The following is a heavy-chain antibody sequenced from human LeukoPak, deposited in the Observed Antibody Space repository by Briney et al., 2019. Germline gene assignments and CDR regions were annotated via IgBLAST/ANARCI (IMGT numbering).Heavy chain of an antibody. D-gene: IGHD3-10*01. Sequence: ASVTVSFKASGYTFTSYYMHWVRQAPGQGLEWMGIINPSGCSTSYAQKFQGRVTMTRDTSISTAYMELSRLRSDDTAVYYCARGTLLWFGELLLSFLNWGQGTLVTVSS. CDR3: ARGTLLWFGELLLSFLN. CDR2: INPSGCST. J-gene: IGHJ4*02. CDR1: GYTFTSYY. V-gene: IGHV1-46*01.